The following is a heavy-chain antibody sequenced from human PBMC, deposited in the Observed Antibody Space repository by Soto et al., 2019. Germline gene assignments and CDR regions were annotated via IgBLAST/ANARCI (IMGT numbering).Heavy chain of an antibody. D-gene: IGHD3-16*02. V-gene: IGHV3-21*01. CDR2: ISSSSSYI. CDR1: GLTFSSYS. J-gene: IGHJ5*02. CDR3: AKSSIPTRSPGIDP. Sequence: GGSLRLSCAASGLTFSSYSMKWVRQAPGKGLEWVSSISSSSSYIYYADSLKGRSTISRDNAKSSLYLQMDSLRAEDTAVYYCAKSSIPTRSPGIDPWGQGTLVTVSS.